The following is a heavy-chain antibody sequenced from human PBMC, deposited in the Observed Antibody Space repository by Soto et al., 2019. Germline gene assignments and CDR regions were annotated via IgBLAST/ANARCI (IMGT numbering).Heavy chain of an antibody. CDR2: IYYSGST. D-gene: IGHD6-13*01. CDR3: ARRGAAAGFYYYYYGMDV. CDR1: GGSISSSSYY. Sequence: PSETLSLTCTVSGGSISSSSYYWGWTRQPPGKGLEWIGSIYYSGSTYYNPSLKSRVTISVDTSKNQFSLKLSSVTAADTAVYYCARRGAAAGFYYYYYGMDVWGQGTTVTVSS. J-gene: IGHJ6*02. V-gene: IGHV4-39*01.